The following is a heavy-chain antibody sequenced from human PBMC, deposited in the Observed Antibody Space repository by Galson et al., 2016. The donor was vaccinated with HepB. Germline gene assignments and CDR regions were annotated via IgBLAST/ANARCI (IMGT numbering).Heavy chain of an antibody. CDR2: INHSGST. V-gene: IGHV4-34*01. CDR3: ARVVVAATNWFDL. Sequence: SETLSLTCGVYGGSFNAYSWSWIRQPPGKGLEWIGEINHSGSTKSNPSLKTRVTISVDTSKNQSSLNLTSTTAADTAVYYCARVVVAATNWFDLWGQGTLVTVSS. J-gene: IGHJ5*02. CDR1: GGSFNAYS. D-gene: IGHD2-21*01.